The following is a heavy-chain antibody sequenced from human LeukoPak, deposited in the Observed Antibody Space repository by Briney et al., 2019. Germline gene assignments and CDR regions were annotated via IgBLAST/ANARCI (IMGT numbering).Heavy chain of an antibody. D-gene: IGHD1-26*01. V-gene: IGHV3-23*01. CDR1: GFTFSSYA. CDR3: AKYGPQDSGSSHFDY. Sequence: GGSLRLSCAASGFTFSSYAMSWVRQAPGKGLEWVSAIRDSGSSTHYADSVKGRFTASRDNSKNTLFLQMNSLRAEDTAIYYCAKYGPQDSGSSHFDYWGQGALVTVSS. J-gene: IGHJ4*02. CDR2: IRDSGSST.